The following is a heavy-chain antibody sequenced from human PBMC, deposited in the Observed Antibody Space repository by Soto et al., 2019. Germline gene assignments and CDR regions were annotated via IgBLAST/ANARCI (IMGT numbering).Heavy chain of an antibody. D-gene: IGHD5-18*01. CDR1: GGTFSSYA. Sequence: ASVKVSCKASGGTFSSYAISWVRQAPGQGLEWMGGIIPIFGTANYAQKFQGRVTITADESTSTAYMELSSLRSEDTAVYYCASHGYSYGYLFDYWGQGTLVTVSS. V-gene: IGHV1-69*13. CDR2: IIPIFGTA. J-gene: IGHJ4*02. CDR3: ASHGYSYGYLFDY.